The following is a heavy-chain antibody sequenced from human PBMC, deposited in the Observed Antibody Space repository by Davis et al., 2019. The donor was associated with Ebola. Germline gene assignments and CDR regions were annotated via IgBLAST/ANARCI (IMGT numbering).Heavy chain of an antibody. CDR1: GFTFSSHW. CDR2: IYPGDSET. J-gene: IGHJ5*02. V-gene: IGHV5-51*01. CDR3: ARESNWFDP. Sequence: GESLKISCQTSGFTFSSHWIAWVRQMPGRGLELMGLIYPGDSETRYSPSFQGQVPFSADKSINTAYLHWSSLKASDTALYYCARESNWFDPWGQGTLVTVSS.